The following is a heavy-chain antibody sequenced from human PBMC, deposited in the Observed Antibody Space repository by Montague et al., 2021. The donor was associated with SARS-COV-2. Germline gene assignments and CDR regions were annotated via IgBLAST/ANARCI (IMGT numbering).Heavy chain of an antibody. CDR2: IYNSGTI. J-gene: IGHJ5*02. CDR3: ARGGGYCSGGSCYYWFDP. Sequence: SETLSLTCTVSGDSISSYYWNWIRQPLGKGLEWIGYIYNSGTINYNPSVKSRVTISVDTSKNQFSLKLNSVTAADTAVYYCARGGGYCSGGSCYYWFDPWGQGTLVTVSS. D-gene: IGHD2-15*01. V-gene: IGHV4-59*01. CDR1: GDSISSYY.